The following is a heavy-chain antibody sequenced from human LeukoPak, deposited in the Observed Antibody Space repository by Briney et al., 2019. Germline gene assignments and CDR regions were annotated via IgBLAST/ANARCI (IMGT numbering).Heavy chain of an antibody. J-gene: IGHJ4*02. CDR3: ARVYQSAEYYFDY. D-gene: IGHD2-2*01. CDR1: GGSIDSYY. CDR2: IYYTGST. V-gene: IGHV4-59*01. Sequence: PSETLSLTCTVSGGSIDSYYWSWIRQPPGKGLEWVGYIYYTGSTVYHHSSKSRVTISLDTSKNQFSLKLTSVTAADTSVYYCARVYQSAEYYFDYWGQGNLVTVSS.